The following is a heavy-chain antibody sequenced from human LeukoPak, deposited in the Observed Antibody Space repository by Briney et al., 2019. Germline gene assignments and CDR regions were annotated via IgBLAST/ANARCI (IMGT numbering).Heavy chain of an antibody. Sequence: PSETLSLTCAVYGGSFSGYYWSWIRQPPGKGLEWIGEINHSGSTNYNPSLKSRVTISVDTSKNQFSLKLSSVTAADTAVYYCARGRLGYCSGGSCYRFVGYMDVWGKGTTVTVSS. J-gene: IGHJ6*03. CDR2: INHSGST. CDR1: GGSFSGYY. CDR3: ARGRLGYCSGGSCYRFVGYMDV. D-gene: IGHD2-15*01. V-gene: IGHV4-34*01.